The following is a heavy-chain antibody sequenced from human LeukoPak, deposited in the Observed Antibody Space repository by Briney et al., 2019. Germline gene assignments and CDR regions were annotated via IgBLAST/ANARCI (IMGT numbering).Heavy chain of an antibody. CDR2: ISSSGSTI. D-gene: IGHD2-15*01. Sequence: GGSLRLSCTASGFTFSSYEMNWVRQAPGKGLEWVSYISSSGSTIYYADSVKGRFTISRDNAKNSLYLQMNSLRAEDTAVYYCARDRLYGVVAAREEAFDIWGQGTMVTVSS. CDR1: GFTFSSYE. J-gene: IGHJ3*02. CDR3: ARDRLYGVVAAREEAFDI. V-gene: IGHV3-48*03.